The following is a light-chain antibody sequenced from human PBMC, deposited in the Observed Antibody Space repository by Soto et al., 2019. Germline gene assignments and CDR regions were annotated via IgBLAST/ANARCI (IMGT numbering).Light chain of an antibody. V-gene: IGKV3D-20*02. CDR2: GAS. CDR3: QQRSKLPRT. Sequence: EKVMTQSPATLSVSTGERATLSCRASQSVSSSYLAWYQQKPGQAPRLLIYGASSRATGIPDRFSGSGSGTDFTLTISRLEPEDFAVYYCQQRSKLPRTFGGGTKVDI. J-gene: IGKJ4*01. CDR1: QSVSSSY.